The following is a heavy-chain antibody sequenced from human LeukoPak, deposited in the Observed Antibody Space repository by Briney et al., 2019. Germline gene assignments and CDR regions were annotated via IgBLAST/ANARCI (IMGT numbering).Heavy chain of an antibody. CDR1: GYTFTSYG. V-gene: IGHV1-18*01. CDR2: ISAYNGNT. D-gene: IGHD3-22*01. Sequence: ASVKVSCKASGYTFTSYGISWVRQAPGQGLEWMGWISAYNGNTNYAQKLQGRVTMTTDTSTSTAYMELRSLRSDDTAVYYCARVYDYYDSSGFAPWGQGTLVTVSS. CDR3: ARVYDYYDSSGFAP. J-gene: IGHJ5*02.